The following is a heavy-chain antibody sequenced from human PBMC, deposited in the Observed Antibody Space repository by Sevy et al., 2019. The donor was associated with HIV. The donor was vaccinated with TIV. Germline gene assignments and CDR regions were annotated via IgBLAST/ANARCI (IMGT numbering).Heavy chain of an antibody. CDR2: IIPIFGTA. J-gene: IGHJ6*02. CDR1: GGTFSSYA. Sequence: ASVKVSCKASGGTFSSYAISWVRQAPGQGLEWMGGIIPIFGTANYAQKFQGRVTITADESMSTAYMELSSLRSEDTAVYYCARVVTMVRGVIITEGAYYYYGMDVWGQRTTVTVSS. CDR3: ARVVTMVRGVIITEGAYYYYGMDV. V-gene: IGHV1-69*13. D-gene: IGHD3-10*01.